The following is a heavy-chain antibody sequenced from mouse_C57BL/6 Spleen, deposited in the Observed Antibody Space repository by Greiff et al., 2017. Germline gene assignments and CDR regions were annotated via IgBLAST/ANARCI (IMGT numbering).Heavy chain of an antibody. Sequence: QVQLQQPGAELVRPGSSVKLSCKASGYTFTSYWMDWVKQRPGQGLEWIGNIYPSDSETQYNQKFKDKATLTVDKSSSTAYMQLSSLTSEYSAVYYFASCPGAYYFDYWGQGTTLTGSS. CDR1: GYTFTSYW. CDR2: IYPSDSET. J-gene: IGHJ2*01. V-gene: IGHV1-61*01. CDR3: ASCPGAYYFDY.